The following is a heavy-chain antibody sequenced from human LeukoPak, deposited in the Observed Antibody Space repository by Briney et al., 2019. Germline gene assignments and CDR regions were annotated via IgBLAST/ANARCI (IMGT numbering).Heavy chain of an antibody. CDR1: GFTFSNYA. J-gene: IGHJ5*02. D-gene: IGHD5-12*01. Sequence: PGGSLRLSCAASGFTFSNYAMSWVRQAPGMGLGWVSVISGSGLSTYYADSVKGRFTISRDNSKNTLYLQMNSLRAEDTAVYYCAKGGLYNWFDPWGQGTLVTVSS. CDR3: AKGGLYNWFDP. CDR2: ISGSGLST. V-gene: IGHV3-23*01.